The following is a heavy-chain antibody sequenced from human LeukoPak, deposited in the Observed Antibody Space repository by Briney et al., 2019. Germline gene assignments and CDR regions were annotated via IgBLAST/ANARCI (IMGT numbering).Heavy chain of an antibody. Sequence: ASVKVSCKSSVYTFTNYLAINWVRQAPGQGLEWMGCIQTNTGNPTYAQAITGLFVFSLDTSVSTAYLQISSVKAEDTAVYYCAIDRVAASGGDYWGQGTLVTVSS. CDR3: AIDRVAASGGDY. CDR1: VYTFTNYLA. V-gene: IGHV7-4-1*02. CDR2: IQTNTGNP. D-gene: IGHD2-15*01. J-gene: IGHJ4*02.